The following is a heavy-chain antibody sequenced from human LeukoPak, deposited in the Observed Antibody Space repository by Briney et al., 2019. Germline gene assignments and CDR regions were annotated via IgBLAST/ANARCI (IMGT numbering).Heavy chain of an antibody. CDR2: IYYTGNS. D-gene: IGHD1/OR15-1a*01. CDR1: GGSISSSSHH. Sequence: SETLSLTCTDSGGSISSSSHHWAWIRQPPGKGLEWIASIYYTGNSYYNPSLRSRLTISVDSSKDQFSLRLSSVTAADTAVYYCSREHYSTSDYWGQGILVTVSS. CDR3: SREHYSTSDY. J-gene: IGHJ4*02. V-gene: IGHV4-39*01.